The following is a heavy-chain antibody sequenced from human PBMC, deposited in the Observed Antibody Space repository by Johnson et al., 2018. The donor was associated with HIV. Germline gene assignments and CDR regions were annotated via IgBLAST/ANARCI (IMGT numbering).Heavy chain of an antibody. CDR2: ISGRGGST. D-gene: IGHD6-19*01. J-gene: IGHJ3*02. V-gene: IGHV3-23*04. Sequence: VQLVESGGGLIQPGGSLRLSCAASGFIVSVNDMSWVRQAPGKGLEWVSEISGRGGSTYYADSVKGRFTISRDNCKNTLYLQMNSLRAEDTAANYCAKDQVRALAGHNAFDISGQGTMVTDSS. CDR3: AKDQVRALAGHNAFDI. CDR1: GFIVSVND.